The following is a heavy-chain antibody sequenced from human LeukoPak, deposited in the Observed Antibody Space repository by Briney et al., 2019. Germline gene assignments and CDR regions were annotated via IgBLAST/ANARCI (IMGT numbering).Heavy chain of an antibody. J-gene: IGHJ4*02. D-gene: IGHD6-13*01. V-gene: IGHV3-21*04. CDR3: ARDLESIAAAGTSGY. CDR1: GFTFSSYS. CDR2: ISSSSSYI. Sequence: GGSLRLSCAASGFTFSSYSMNWVRQAPGKGLEWVSSISSSSSYIYYADSVNGRFTISRDNAKNSLYLQMNSLRAEDTAVYYCARDLESIAAAGTSGYWGQGTLVTVSS.